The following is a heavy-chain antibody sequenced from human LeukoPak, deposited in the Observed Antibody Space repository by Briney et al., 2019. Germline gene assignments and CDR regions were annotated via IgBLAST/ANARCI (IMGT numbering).Heavy chain of an antibody. CDR3: ARDSGGHYYYYYMDV. V-gene: IGHV3-20*04. CDR2: INWNGGST. CDR1: GFTFDDYG. D-gene: IGHD3-16*01. J-gene: IGHJ6*03. Sequence: GGSLRLSCAASGFTFDDYGMSWVRQAPGKGLEWVSGINWNGGSTGYADSVKGRFTISRDNAKNSLYLQMNSLRAVDTALYYCARDSGGHYYYYYMDVWGKGTTVTVSS.